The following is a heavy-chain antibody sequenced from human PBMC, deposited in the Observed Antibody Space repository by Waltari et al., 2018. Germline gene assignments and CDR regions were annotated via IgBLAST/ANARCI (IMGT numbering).Heavy chain of an antibody. D-gene: IGHD2-15*01. CDR3: ARDQDGVDV. J-gene: IGHJ6*02. V-gene: IGHV4-59*11. CDR2: IYYSGST. CDR1: GGSISSHY. Sequence: QVQLQESGPGLVKPSETLSLTCTVSGGSISSHYWSWIRQPPGKGLEWIGYIYYSGSTNYNPSLKSRFTISVDTSKNQCALKLSSVTAADTAVYYCARDQDGVDVWGQGTTVTVSS.